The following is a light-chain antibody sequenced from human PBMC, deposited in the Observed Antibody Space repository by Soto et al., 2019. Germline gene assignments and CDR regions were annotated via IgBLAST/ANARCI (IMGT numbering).Light chain of an antibody. CDR2: KAS. CDR1: QSISVW. CDR3: QQYNSYSPT. Sequence: DIQMNQSPSTLSASVGDRVTITCRASQSISVWLAWYQQKAGKAPNLLIYKASRLESGVPSRFSGSGSETEFTLTISGLQPGDSATYYCQQYNSYSPTLGQGTKVDSK. J-gene: IGKJ1*01. V-gene: IGKV1-5*03.